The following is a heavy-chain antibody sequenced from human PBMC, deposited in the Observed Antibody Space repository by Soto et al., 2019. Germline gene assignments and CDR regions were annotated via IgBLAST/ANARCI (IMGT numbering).Heavy chain of an antibody. V-gene: IGHV4-61*01. CDR3: ARWNVDTAMVRAFDI. CDR1: GGSVSSGSYY. Sequence: SETLSLTCTVSGGSVSSGSYYWSWIRQPPGKGLEWIGYIYYSGSTNYNPSLKSRVTISVDTSKNQFSLKLSSVTAADTAVYYCARWNVDTAMVRAFDIWGQGTMVTVSS. J-gene: IGHJ3*02. CDR2: IYYSGST. D-gene: IGHD5-18*01.